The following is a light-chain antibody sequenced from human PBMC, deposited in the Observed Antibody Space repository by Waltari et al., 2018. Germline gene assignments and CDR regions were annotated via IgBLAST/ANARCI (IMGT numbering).Light chain of an antibody. CDR2: RTS. V-gene: IGLV7-43*01. Sequence: QTVVPQEPSLTVSPGGTVPLTCSSTTGSATSVAYPNWIQQKPGQTPRTLIHRTSNNPSWTPARSSGSLLGGKAALTVSGVQPEDEADYYCLLYCRDAQLWVFGGGTKLTVL. J-gene: IGLJ3*02. CDR3: LLYCRDAQLWV. CDR1: TGSATSVAY.